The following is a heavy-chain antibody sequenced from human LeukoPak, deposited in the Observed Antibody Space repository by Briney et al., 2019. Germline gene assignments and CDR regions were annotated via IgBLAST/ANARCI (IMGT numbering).Heavy chain of an antibody. V-gene: IGHV4-61*02. CDR3: ASPYVWGSLDSFDI. CDR2: IYTSGST. D-gene: IGHD3-16*01. CDR1: GVSISSGSYY. Sequence: SQTLSLTCTVSGVSISSGSYYWSWIRQPAGKGLEWIGRIYTSGSTNYNPSLKSRVTMSVDTSKNQFSLKLSSVTAADTAVYYCASPYVWGSLDSFDIWGQGTMVTVSS. J-gene: IGHJ3*02.